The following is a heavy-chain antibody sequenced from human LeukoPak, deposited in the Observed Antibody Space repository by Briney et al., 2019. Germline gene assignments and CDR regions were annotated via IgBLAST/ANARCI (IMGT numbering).Heavy chain of an antibody. CDR3: AREGTSRWNRRAFDI. J-gene: IGHJ3*02. V-gene: IGHV4-4*02. D-gene: IGHD6-19*01. Sequence: SETLSLTCAVSGGSISSSNWWSWVRQPPGKGLEWIGSIYHSGSTYYNPSLKSRVTISVDTSKNQFSLKLSSVTAADTAVYYCAREGTSRWNRRAFDIWGQGTMVTVSS. CDR1: GGSISSSNW. CDR2: IYHSGST.